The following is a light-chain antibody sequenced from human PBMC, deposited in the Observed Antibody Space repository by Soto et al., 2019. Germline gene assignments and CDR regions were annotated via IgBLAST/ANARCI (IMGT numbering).Light chain of an antibody. J-gene: IGKJ4*01. CDR2: GAS. V-gene: IGKV3-20*01. CDR3: QQYGSSPLT. Sequence: EIVLTQSPGTLALSPGERATLSCRASQSVNNNYLAWYRQKPGQAPRLLIYGASRRATGIPDRFSGSGSGTDFTLTISRREPEDFAVYSCQQYGSSPLTFGGGTKVEIK. CDR1: QSVNNNY.